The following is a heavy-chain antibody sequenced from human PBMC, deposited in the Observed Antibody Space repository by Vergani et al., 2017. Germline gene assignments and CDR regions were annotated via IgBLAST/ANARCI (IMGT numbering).Heavy chain of an antibody. J-gene: IGHJ3*02. Sequence: EVQLVESGGGLVQPGGSLRLSCAASGFTFSSYSMNWVRQAPGKGLEWVSYISSSSSTIDYADSVKGRFTISRDNAKNSLSLQMNSLRVEDTTVYYCARKSPLSITIIVVDDAFDIWSQGTIVTVSS. CDR1: GFTFSSYS. V-gene: IGHV3-48*01. CDR3: ARKSPLSITIIVVDDAFDI. CDR2: ISSSSSTI. D-gene: IGHD3-22*01.